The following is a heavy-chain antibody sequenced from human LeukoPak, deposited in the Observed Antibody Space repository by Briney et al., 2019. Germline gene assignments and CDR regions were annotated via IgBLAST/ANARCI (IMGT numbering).Heavy chain of an antibody. CDR3: ARDSSGVYNFDL. CDR1: GGSISSYY. CDR2: IYHSGST. V-gene: IGHV4-59*01. D-gene: IGHD6-6*01. J-gene: IGHJ2*01. Sequence: SSETLSLTCTVSGGSISSYYWSWIRQPPGKGLEWIGYIYHSGSTNCNPSLKSRVTISVDTSKNQFSLKLSSVTAADTAVYYCARDSSGVYNFDLWGRGTLVTVSS.